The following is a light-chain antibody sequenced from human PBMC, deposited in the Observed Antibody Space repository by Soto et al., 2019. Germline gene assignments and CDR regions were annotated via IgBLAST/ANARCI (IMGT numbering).Light chain of an antibody. CDR3: QSYDSSLSGPRI. Sequence: QSVLTQPPSVSGAPGQRVTISCTGSSSNIGAGFHVHWYQQVPGTAPKLLIYDNTNRPSGVPDQFSASKSGSSASLAITGLQAEDEAIYYCQSYDSSLSGPRIFGGGTKLTVL. CDR1: SSNIGAGFH. V-gene: IGLV1-40*01. CDR2: DNT. J-gene: IGLJ2*01.